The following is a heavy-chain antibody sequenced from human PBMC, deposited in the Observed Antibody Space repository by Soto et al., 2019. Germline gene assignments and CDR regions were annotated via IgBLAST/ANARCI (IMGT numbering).Heavy chain of an antibody. CDR2: IYWSGDE. J-gene: IGHJ3*02. V-gene: IGHV2-5*01. CDR3: ARGVATRPVFAFDI. Sequence: SGPTLVNPTQTLTLTCSFSGFSLSTSGVGVGWIRQPPGKALEWLALIYWSGDEHYRPSLKTRLTITKDTSKNQVVLTMTDMDPVDTATYYCARGVATRPVFAFDIWGQGTMVTVSS. D-gene: IGHD6-6*01. CDR1: GFSLSTSGVG.